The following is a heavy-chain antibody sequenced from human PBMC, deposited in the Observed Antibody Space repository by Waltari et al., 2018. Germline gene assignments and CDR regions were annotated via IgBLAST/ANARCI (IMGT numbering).Heavy chain of an antibody. CDR3: ARYCTASCYGGLDY. V-gene: IGHV3-23*01. CDR2: ISAGAATT. CDR1: GFTFGNYA. Sequence: EVQLLESGGNLVQPGGSLRLSCAASGFTFGNYAMTWVRQAPGKGLGGGSGISAGAATTWRADCVKGRFTISRDNSRNTLYRQLDRLRAEDTAVYYCARYCTASCYGGLDYWGRGTLVTASS. D-gene: IGHD4-17*01. J-gene: IGHJ4*02.